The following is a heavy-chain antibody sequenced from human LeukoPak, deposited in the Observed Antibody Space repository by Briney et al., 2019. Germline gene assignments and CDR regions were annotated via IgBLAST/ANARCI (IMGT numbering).Heavy chain of an antibody. CDR2: ISSSSYI. CDR3: AKDRSKGYGSGSSYIRAQKYYFDY. J-gene: IGHJ4*02. Sequence: GGSLRLSCAASGFTFNSYSMNWVRQAPGKGLEWVSSISSSSYIYYADSVKGRFTISRDNSKNTLYLQMNSLRADDTAVYYCAKDRSKGYGSGSSYIRAQKYYFDYWGQGTLVTVSS. D-gene: IGHD3-10*01. V-gene: IGHV3-21*01. CDR1: GFTFNSYS.